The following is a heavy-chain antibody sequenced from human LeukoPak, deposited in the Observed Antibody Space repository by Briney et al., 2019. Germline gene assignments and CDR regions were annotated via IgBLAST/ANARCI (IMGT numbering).Heavy chain of an antibody. CDR3: ARARGGWEKFDH. CDR2: ISGSGGST. J-gene: IGHJ4*02. D-gene: IGHD6-19*01. Sequence: PGGSLRLSCAASGFTFSSYAMSWVRQAPGKGLEWVSAISGSGGSTYYADSVKGRFTISRDNSKNTLYLQMNSLRAEDTAVYYCARARGGWEKFDHWGQGTLVTVSS. V-gene: IGHV3-23*01. CDR1: GFTFSSYA.